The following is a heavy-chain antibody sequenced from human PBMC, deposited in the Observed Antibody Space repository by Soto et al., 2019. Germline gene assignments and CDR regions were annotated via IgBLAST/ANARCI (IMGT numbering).Heavy chain of an antibody. D-gene: IGHD3-10*01. J-gene: IGHJ4*02. CDR2: IYYSGST. CDR3: ARVPQGGYFDY. Sequence: QLQLQESGPGLVKPSETLSLTCTVSGGSISSSSYYWGWIRQPPGKGLEWIGSIYYSGSTYYNPSLKSRVTISVDTSKNQFSLKLSSVTAADTAVYYCARVPQGGYFDYWGQGTLVTVSS. V-gene: IGHV4-39*01. CDR1: GGSISSSSYY.